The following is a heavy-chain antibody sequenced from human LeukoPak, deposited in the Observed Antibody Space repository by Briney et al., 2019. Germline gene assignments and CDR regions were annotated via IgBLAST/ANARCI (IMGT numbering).Heavy chain of an antibody. Sequence: APVKGSCEASGYTLTSYDIKWVGQGTGQRGGWMGWMNPNSGNTGYAQKFQGRVTITRNTSISTAYMELSSLRSEDTAVYYCARDVAKAAGGSWYRGVVEYYYYYMDVWGKGTTVTVSS. D-gene: IGHD6-13*01. J-gene: IGHJ6*03. CDR1: GYTLTSYD. V-gene: IGHV1-8*03. CDR3: ARDVAKAAGGSWYRGVVEYYYYYMDV. CDR2: MNPNSGNT.